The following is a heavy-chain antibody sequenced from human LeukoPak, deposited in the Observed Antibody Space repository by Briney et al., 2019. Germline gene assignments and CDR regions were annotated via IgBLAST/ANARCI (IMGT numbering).Heavy chain of an antibody. CDR1: GYSISSGYY. V-gene: IGHV4-38-2*01. Sequence: PSETLSLTCAVSGYSISSGYYWGWIRQPPGKGLEWIGSIYHSGSTYYNPSLKSRVTISVDTSKNQFSLKLSSVTAADTAVYYCAAYSGWLDYWGQGTLVTVSS. CDR3: AAYSGWLDY. J-gene: IGHJ4*02. CDR2: IYHSGST. D-gene: IGHD6-19*01.